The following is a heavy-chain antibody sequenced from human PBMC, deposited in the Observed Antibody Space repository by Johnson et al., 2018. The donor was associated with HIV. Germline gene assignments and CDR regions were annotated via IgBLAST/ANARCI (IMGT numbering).Heavy chain of an antibody. V-gene: IGHV3-30*03. J-gene: IGHJ3*02. D-gene: IGHD5-12*01. CDR2: ISYDGTNK. CDR3: ARARGYSGYDDAFYI. CDR1: GFTFSNYD. Sequence: QVQLVESGGGVVQPGRSLRLSCAASGFTFSNYDIHWVRQAPGKGLEWVAFISYDGTNKYYADSVKGRFTISRDNSKNTLYLQMNSLRAEDTAVYYCARARGYSGYDDAFYIWGQGTMVTVPS.